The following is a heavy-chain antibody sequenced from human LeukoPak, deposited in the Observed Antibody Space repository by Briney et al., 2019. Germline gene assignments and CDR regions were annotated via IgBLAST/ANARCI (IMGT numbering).Heavy chain of an antibody. J-gene: IGHJ2*01. V-gene: IGHV1-2*02. Sequence: ASVKVSCKASGYTFTSYYIHWVRQAPGQGLEWMGWISPNSGGTDYAQKFKGRVTMTRDTSISTTYVELSSLTSDDTAVYYCAIQPWGSGNNWYFDLWGRGTLVTVSS. CDR2: ISPNSGGT. CDR1: GYTFTSYY. D-gene: IGHD7-27*01. CDR3: AIQPWGSGNNWYFDL.